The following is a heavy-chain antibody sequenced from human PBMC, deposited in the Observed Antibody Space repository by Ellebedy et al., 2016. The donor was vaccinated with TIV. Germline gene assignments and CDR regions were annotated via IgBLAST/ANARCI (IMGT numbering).Heavy chain of an antibody. CDR1: GGSFSGYY. Sequence: MPSETLSLTCAAYGGSFSGYYWSWIRQPPGKGLEWIGEIYHSGSTNYNPSLKSRVTISVDKSKNQFSLKLSSVTAADTAVYYCARLMVYVKGSFDYWGQGTLVTVSS. D-gene: IGHD2-8*01. V-gene: IGHV4-34*01. J-gene: IGHJ4*02. CDR2: IYHSGST. CDR3: ARLMVYVKGSFDY.